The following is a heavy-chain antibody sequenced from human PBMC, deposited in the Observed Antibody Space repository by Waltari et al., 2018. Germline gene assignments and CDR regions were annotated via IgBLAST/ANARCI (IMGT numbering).Heavy chain of an antibody. CDR1: GYTFTSYA. CDR2: INAGNGNT. D-gene: IGHD4-17*01. J-gene: IGHJ3*02. V-gene: IGHV1-3*01. Sequence: QVQLVQSGAEVKKPGASVKVSCKASGYTFTSYAMHWVRQALGQRLEWMGWINAGNGNTKYSQKFQGIVTITRDTSASTAYMARSSLRSEDTAVNYCAGVHDYGDYAYAFDIWGQGTMVTVAS. CDR3: AGVHDYGDYAYAFDI.